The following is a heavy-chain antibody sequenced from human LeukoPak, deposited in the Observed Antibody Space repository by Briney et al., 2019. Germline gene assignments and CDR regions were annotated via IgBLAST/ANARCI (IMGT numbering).Heavy chain of an antibody. Sequence: PTGGSLRLSCAASGFTFSSYAMHWVRQAPGKGLEYVSAISSNGGSTYYANSVKGRFTISRDNSKNTLYLQMGSLRAEDMAVYYCAREGPGDYWGQGTLVTVSS. CDR1: GFTFSSYA. CDR2: ISSNGGST. J-gene: IGHJ4*02. V-gene: IGHV3-64*01. CDR3: AREGPGDY.